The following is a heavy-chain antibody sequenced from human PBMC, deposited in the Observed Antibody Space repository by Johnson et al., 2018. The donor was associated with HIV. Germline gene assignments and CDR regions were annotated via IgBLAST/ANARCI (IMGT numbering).Heavy chain of an antibody. CDR3: ARDGEYSSSWYRAFDI. CDR1: GFTVSSNY. Sequence: VQLVESGGGLIQPGGSLRLSCAASGFTVSSNYMSWVRQAPGKGLEWVSVIYSGGSTYYADSVKGRFTISRDNSKNTLYLQMNSLRAGDTAVYYCARDGEYSSSWYRAFDIWGQGTMVTVSS. J-gene: IGHJ3*02. D-gene: IGHD6-13*01. CDR2: IYSGGST. V-gene: IGHV3-66*03.